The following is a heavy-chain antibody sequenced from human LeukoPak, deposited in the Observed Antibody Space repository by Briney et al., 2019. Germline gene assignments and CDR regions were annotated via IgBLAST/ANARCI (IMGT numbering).Heavy chain of an antibody. Sequence: ASVKVSCKASGYTFTSYYMHWVRQAPGQGLEWMGIINPSGGSTSYAQKFQGRVTMTRDTSTSTVYMELSSLRSEDTVVYYCARALYYYDSSGYYWLDYWGQGTLVTVSS. V-gene: IGHV1-46*01. CDR1: GYTFTSYY. CDR3: ARALYYYDSSGYYWLDY. J-gene: IGHJ4*02. CDR2: INPSGGST. D-gene: IGHD3-22*01.